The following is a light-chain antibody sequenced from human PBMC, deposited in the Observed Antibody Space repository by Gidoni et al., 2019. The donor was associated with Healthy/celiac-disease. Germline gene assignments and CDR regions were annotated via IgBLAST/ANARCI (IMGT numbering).Light chain of an antibody. J-gene: IGKJ2*01. CDR1: QSISSW. V-gene: IGKV1-5*03. CDR3: QQYNSYSQT. CDR2: KAS. Sequence: SPSTLSASVGDRVTITCRASQSISSWLAWYQQKPGKAPKLLIYKASSLESGVPSRFSGSGSGTEFTLTISSLQPDDFATYYCQQYNSYSQTFXQXTKLXIK.